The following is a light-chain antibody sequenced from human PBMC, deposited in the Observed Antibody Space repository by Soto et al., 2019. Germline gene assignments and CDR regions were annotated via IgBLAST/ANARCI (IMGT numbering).Light chain of an antibody. CDR1: QSISSW. J-gene: IGKJ1*01. Sequence: DIQMTQSPSTLSASVGDRVTITCRASQSISSWLAWYQQKPGKAPKLLIYKASSLESVVPSRFSGSGSGTEFTLTISSLQPDDFATYYCQQYNDYPWTLGQGTKVEIK. CDR3: QQYNDYPWT. CDR2: KAS. V-gene: IGKV1-5*03.